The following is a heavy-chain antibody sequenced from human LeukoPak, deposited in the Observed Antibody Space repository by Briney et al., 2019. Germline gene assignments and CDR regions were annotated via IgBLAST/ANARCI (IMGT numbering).Heavy chain of an antibody. J-gene: IGHJ4*02. CDR2: IRGSGANT. D-gene: IGHD6-19*01. CDR1: GFTFSSYA. V-gene: IGHV3-23*01. Sequence: GGSLRLSRAASGFTFSSYAMTWVRQAPGKGLEWVSSIRGSGANTYYADSVKVRFTISRDNSKNTLYLQMNSLRAEDTAVYYCAKCRPDSNGCADHWGQGTLVTVSS. CDR3: AKCRPDSNGCADH.